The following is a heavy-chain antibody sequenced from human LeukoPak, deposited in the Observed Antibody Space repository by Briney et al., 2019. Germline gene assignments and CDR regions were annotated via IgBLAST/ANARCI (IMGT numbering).Heavy chain of an antibody. CDR1: GFTFNNYD. Sequence: EGSLRLSCAASGFTFNNYDMNWVRQAPGKGLEWVSYISSSSSIIYYADSVKGRFTISRDNSKNTLYLQMNSLRAEDTAVYYCGKNRYSGSLSPFDIWGQGTMVTVSS. V-gene: IGHV3-48*01. CDR2: ISSSSSII. D-gene: IGHD1-26*01. CDR3: GKNRYSGSLSPFDI. J-gene: IGHJ3*02.